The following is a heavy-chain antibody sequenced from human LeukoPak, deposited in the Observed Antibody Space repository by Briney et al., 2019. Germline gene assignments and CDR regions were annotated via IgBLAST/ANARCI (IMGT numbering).Heavy chain of an antibody. V-gene: IGHV3-23*01. CDR2: ISVSGGST. Sequence: GGSLRLSCEASGFTFSSYAMSWVRQAPGKGLEWVSAISVSGGSTPSTDSVKGRFTISRDNSKNTLYLQMNRLRAEDTAVYYCAKDRRAVATSWVLDYWGQGTLVTVSS. CDR1: GFTFSSYA. D-gene: IGHD6-19*01. CDR3: AKDRRAVATSWVLDY. J-gene: IGHJ4*02.